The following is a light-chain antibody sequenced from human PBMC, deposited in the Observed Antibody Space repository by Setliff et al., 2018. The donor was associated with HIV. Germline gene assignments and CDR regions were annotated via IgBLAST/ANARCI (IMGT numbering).Light chain of an antibody. CDR3: QSYDNRLTTSI. J-gene: IGLJ2*01. CDR2: RNT. V-gene: IGLV1-40*01. Sequence: QSALTQSPSVSGAPGQWVSISCTGTSSNLGAGHEVHWYRQVAGQAPQLLIFRNTNRPAEVPDRFSASKSGTSASLAIDGLQAEDEGDYYCQSYDNRLTTSIFGGGTKVTVL. CDR1: SSNLGAGHE.